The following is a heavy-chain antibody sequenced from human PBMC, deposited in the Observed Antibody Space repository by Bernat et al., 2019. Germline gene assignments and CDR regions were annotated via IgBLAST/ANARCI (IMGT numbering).Heavy chain of an antibody. Sequence: EVQLVESGGDLVKPGGSLRLSCAASGFTFSKAWMSWVRQAPGKGLEWVGRIKTNGEGGTTDYAAPVKDRFTVSRDDSRSTLYLQMNSLKTEDTAVYYCTTFVLVPAANHWGQGTLVTVSS. D-gene: IGHD2-2*01. CDR1: GFTFSKAW. CDR2: IKTNGEGGTT. CDR3: TTFVLVPAANH. V-gene: IGHV3-15*01. J-gene: IGHJ4*02.